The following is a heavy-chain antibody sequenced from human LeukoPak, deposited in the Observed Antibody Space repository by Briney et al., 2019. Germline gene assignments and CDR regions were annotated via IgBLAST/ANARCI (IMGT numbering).Heavy chain of an antibody. CDR3: ARGEYAFDI. CDR1: GYTFISYY. V-gene: IGHV1-46*01. CDR2: INPSGGNT. J-gene: IGHJ3*02. Sequence: GASVKVSCKASGYTFISYYMHWVRQAPGQGLEWMGIINPSGGNTRYAQKFQGRVTLTRDTSTSTVYMQLSSLKSDDTALYYCARGEYAFDIWGQGTMVTVSS. D-gene: IGHD3-10*01.